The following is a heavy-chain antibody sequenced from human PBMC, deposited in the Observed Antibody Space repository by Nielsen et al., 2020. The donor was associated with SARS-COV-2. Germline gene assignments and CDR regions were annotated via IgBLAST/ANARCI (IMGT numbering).Heavy chain of an antibody. CDR1: GYIFTSYY. CDR3: ARDLFIVATISGMDV. D-gene: IGHD5-12*01. V-gene: IGHV1-46*01. Sequence: ASVKVSCKASGYIFTSYYMHWVRQAPGQGLEWMGIINPSGGSTSYAQKFQGRVTMTRDTSTSTVYMELSSLRSEDTAVYYCARDLFIVATISGMDVWGQGTTVTVSS. J-gene: IGHJ6*02. CDR2: INPSGGST.